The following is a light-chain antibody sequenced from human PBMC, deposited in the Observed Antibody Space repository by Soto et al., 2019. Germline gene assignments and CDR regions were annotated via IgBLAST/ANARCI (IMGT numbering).Light chain of an antibody. CDR1: QNVSSSY. CDR3: QQYGGSWT. CDR2: GAS. V-gene: IGKV3-20*01. J-gene: IGKJ1*01. Sequence: EIVLTQSPGTLSLSPGERATLSCRASQNVSSSYLAWYQQKPGQAPRLLIYGASSRATGIPDRFSGSGSGTDFTLTISRLEPEDFAVYYCQQYGGSWTFGQGTKVEIK.